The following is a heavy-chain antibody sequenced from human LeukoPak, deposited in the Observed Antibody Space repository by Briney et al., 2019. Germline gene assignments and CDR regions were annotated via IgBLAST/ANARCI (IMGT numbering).Heavy chain of an antibody. V-gene: IGHV3-23*01. CDR1: GFTFSTYA. J-gene: IGHJ4*02. D-gene: IGHD6-13*01. CDR3: ATTGYSSRNY. CDR2: INNSGGST. Sequence: PGGSLRLSCAASGFTFSTYAMSWVRQAPGKGLEWVSTINNSGGSTYYADSVKGRFTISRDNSKNTLYLQMNSLRAEDTAVYYCATTGYSSRNYWGQGTLVTVSS.